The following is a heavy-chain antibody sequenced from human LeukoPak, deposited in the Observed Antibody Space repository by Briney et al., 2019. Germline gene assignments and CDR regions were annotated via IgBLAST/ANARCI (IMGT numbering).Heavy chain of an antibody. V-gene: IGHV3-21*01. J-gene: IGHJ4*02. CDR3: ARVKYSSGPSPNYYFDY. D-gene: IGHD6-19*01. CDR2: ISSSSSYI. CDR1: GFTFSSYS. Sequence: PGGSLRLSCAASGFTFSSYSMNWVRQAPGKGLEWVSSISSSSSYIYYADSVKGRFTISRDNAKNSLYLQMNSLRAEDTAVYYCARVKYSSGPSPNYYFDYWGQGTLVTVSS.